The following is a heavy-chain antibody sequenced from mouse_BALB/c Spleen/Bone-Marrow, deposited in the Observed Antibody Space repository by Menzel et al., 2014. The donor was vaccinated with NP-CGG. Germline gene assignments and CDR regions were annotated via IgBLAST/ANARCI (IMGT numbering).Heavy chain of an antibody. CDR3: ARQYGNYFDY. J-gene: IGHJ2*01. CDR2: IYPGDGDT. D-gene: IGHD2-10*02. V-gene: IGHV1-80*01. Sequence: VQLQQSGAELVRPGSSVKISCKASGYAFSSYWMNWVKQRPGQGLEWIGQIYPGDGDTNYNGKFKGKATLTADKSSSPAYMQLSSLTSEGSAVYFCARQYGNYFDYWGQGTTLTVSS. CDR1: GYAFSSYW.